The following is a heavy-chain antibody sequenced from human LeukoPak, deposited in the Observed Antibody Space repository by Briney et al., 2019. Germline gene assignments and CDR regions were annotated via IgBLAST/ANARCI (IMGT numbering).Heavy chain of an antibody. V-gene: IGHV4-30-4*01. CDR1: GGSISSGDYY. J-gene: IGHJ4*02. CDR2: INHSGST. Sequence: SQTLSLTCTVSGGSISSGDYYWSWIRQPPGKGLEWIGEINHSGSTNYNPSLKSRVTISVDTSKNQFSLKLSSVTAADTAVYYCARSKSRWSFNYWGQGTLVTVSS. D-gene: IGHD6-13*01. CDR3: ARSKSRWSFNY.